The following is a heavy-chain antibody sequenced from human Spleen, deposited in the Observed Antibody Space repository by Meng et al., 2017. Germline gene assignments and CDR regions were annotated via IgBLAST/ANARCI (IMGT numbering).Heavy chain of an antibody. CDR2: IYHSGST. CDR3: ASYVSGTYRFDP. J-gene: IGHJ5*02. CDR1: GGSISSGTYS. D-gene: IGHD3-10*01. V-gene: IGHV4-30-2*01. Sequence: QLQLHESGSGLVKPSQTLSLTCAVSGGSISSGTYSWSWIRQPPGKGLEWIGYIYHSGSTFYNPSLKSRVTMSVDRSKTQSSLNLSSVTAADTAVYHCASYVSGTYRFDPWGQGTLVTVSS.